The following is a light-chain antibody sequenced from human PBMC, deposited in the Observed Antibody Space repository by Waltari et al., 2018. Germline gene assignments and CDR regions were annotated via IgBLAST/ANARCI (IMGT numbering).Light chain of an antibody. V-gene: IGLV2-14*03. Sequence: QSALTQPVSVSGSPGQSIAISCTGTSSDVGGYDYVFWYQQHPGKVPKLMIYDVSARPSGVSNRVSGSKAGSTASLTISGLQAEDEADYYCTSFTSSRTYVFGTGTKVTVL. CDR3: TSFTSSRTYV. CDR1: SSDVGGYDY. J-gene: IGLJ1*01. CDR2: DVS.